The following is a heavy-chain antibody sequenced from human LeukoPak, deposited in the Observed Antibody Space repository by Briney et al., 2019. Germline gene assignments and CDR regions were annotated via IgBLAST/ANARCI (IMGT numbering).Heavy chain of an antibody. Sequence: PGGSLRLSCAASGFTFSSYSMNWVRQAPGKGLEWVSSISSSSSYIYYADSVKGRFTISGDNAKNSLYLQMNSLRAEDTAVYYCARNPYYYDSSGYGSTDWGQGTLVTVSS. J-gene: IGHJ4*02. CDR3: ARNPYYYDSSGYGSTD. V-gene: IGHV3-21*01. D-gene: IGHD3-22*01. CDR2: ISSSSSYI. CDR1: GFTFSSYS.